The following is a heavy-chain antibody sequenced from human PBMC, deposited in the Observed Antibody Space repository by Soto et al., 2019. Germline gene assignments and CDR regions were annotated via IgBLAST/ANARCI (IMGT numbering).Heavy chain of an antibody. J-gene: IGHJ4*02. CDR1: GFPFSIYS. Sequence: EVQLVESGGGLVQPGGSLRLTCAASGFPFSIYSMNWVRQAPGKVLVWSSYITSDTNTIKYADSVKGRFTIPRYNAKTLVYRQMNSLRDEDTAVYFWARSVEGHFDYWGQGTVVTVSS. CDR3: ARSVEGHFDY. V-gene: IGHV3-48*02. CDR2: ITSDTNTI. D-gene: IGHD6-19*01.